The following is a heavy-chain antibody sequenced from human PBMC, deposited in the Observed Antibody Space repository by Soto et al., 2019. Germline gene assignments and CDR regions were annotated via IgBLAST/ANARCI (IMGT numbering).Heavy chain of an antibody. Sequence: SQTLSLTCTVSGGSISSYYWSWIRQPPGKGLEWIGYIYYSGSTNYNPSLKSRVTISVDTSKNQFSLKLSSVTAADTAVYYCAREAYYYGSGGVNLDVWGKGTTVTVSS. J-gene: IGHJ6*04. V-gene: IGHV4-59*01. CDR1: GGSISSYY. D-gene: IGHD3-10*01. CDR2: IYYSGST. CDR3: AREAYYYGSGGVNLDV.